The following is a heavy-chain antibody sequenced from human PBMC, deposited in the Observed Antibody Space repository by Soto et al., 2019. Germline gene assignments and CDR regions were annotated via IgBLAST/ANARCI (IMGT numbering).Heavy chain of an antibody. CDR3: AKDRVQRPYYFDY. D-gene: IGHD3-10*01. Sequence: GGSLRLSCAASGFTFSRYAMSWVRQAPGKGLEWVSAISGSGGSTYYADSVKGRFTISRDNSKNTLYLQMNSLRAEDTAVYYCAKDRVQRPYYFDYWGQGTLVTVSS. V-gene: IGHV3-23*01. CDR2: ISGSGGST. J-gene: IGHJ4*02. CDR1: GFTFSRYA.